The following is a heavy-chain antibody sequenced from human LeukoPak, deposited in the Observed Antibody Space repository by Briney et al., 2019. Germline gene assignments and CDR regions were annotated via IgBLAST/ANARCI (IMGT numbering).Heavy chain of an antibody. D-gene: IGHD6-13*01. CDR1: GGSISSGGYY. Sequence: SETLSLTCTVSGGSISSGGYYWSWIRQPPGKGLEWIGYIYHSGSTYYNPSLKSRVTISVDRSKNQFSLKLSSVTAADTAVYYCARGSIAAAGTDPFDYWGQGTLVTVSS. V-gene: IGHV4-30-2*01. J-gene: IGHJ4*02. CDR3: ARGSIAAAGTDPFDY. CDR2: IYHSGST.